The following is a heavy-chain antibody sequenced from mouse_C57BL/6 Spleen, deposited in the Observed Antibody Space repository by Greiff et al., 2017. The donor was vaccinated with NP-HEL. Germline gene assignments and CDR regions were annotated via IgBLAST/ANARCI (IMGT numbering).Heavy chain of an antibody. CDR3: ARHGDYDGYYFDY. CDR2: IWSDGST. Sequence: QVQLKESGPGLVAPSQSLSITCTVSGFSLTSYGVHWVRQPPGKGLEWLVVIWSDGSTTYNSALKSRLSISKDNSKSQVFLKMNSLQTDYTAMYYCARHGDYDGYYFDYWGPGTTLTVSS. CDR1: GFSLTSYG. D-gene: IGHD2-4*01. V-gene: IGHV2-6-1*01. J-gene: IGHJ2*01.